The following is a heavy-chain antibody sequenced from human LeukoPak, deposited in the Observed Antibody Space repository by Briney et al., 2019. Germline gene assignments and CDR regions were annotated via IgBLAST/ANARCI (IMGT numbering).Heavy chain of an antibody. V-gene: IGHV1-8*03. CDR2: MNPNSGNT. J-gene: IGHJ5*02. D-gene: IGHD2-15*01. Sequence: GASVKVSCKASGYTFTSYDINWVRQATGQGLEWMGWMNPNSGNTGYAQKFQGRVTITRYTSISTAYMELSSLRSEDTAVYYCARERRAGGFDPWGQRTLVTVSS. CDR3: ARERRAGGFDP. CDR1: GYTFTSYD.